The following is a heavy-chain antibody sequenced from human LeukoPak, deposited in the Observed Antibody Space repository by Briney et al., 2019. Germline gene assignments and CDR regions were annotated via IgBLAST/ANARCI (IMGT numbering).Heavy chain of an antibody. D-gene: IGHD2-15*01. CDR3: TRDSALLGVAFDL. Sequence: GGSLRLSCSASGFPFNTYAIHWVRQAPGKGLEYVAGISSNGDNTGFADSAKGRFTISRDNSKSTLFLQMNSLRAEDTAVYFCTRDSALLGVAFDLWGQGTVVTVSS. V-gene: IGHV3-64D*06. CDR1: GFPFNTYA. CDR2: ISSNGDNT. J-gene: IGHJ3*01.